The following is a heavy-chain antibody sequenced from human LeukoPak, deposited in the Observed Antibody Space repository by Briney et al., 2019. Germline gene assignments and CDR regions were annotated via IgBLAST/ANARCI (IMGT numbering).Heavy chain of an antibody. CDR2: IYHSGST. Sequence: PSETLSLTCAVSGYSISSGYYWGWIRQPPGKGLEWIGSIYHSGSTYYNPSLKSRVTISVDTSKNQFSLKLSSVTAADTAVYYCARVFSSGWYVDYWGQRTLVTVSS. D-gene: IGHD6-19*01. CDR1: GYSISSGYY. J-gene: IGHJ4*02. CDR3: ARVFSSGWYVDY. V-gene: IGHV4-38-2*01.